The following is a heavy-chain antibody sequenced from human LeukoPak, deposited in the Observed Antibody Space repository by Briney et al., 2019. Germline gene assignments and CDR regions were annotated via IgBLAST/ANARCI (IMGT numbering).Heavy chain of an antibody. CDR2: ISGSGGST. CDR1: GFTFSSYA. Sequence: GGSLRLSCAASGFTFSSYAMSWVRQAPGKGLEWVSAISGSGGSTYYADSMKGRFTISRDNSKNTLYLQMNSLRAEDTAVYYCAKDSIVVVITGFDYWGQGTLVTVSS. J-gene: IGHJ4*02. D-gene: IGHD3-22*01. CDR3: AKDSIVVVITGFDY. V-gene: IGHV3-23*01.